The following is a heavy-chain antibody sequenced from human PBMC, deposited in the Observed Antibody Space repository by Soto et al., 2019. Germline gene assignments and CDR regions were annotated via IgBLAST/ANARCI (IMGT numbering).Heavy chain of an antibody. CDR3: ARDQTPNYYDSSGYYYYYYGMDV. V-gene: IGHV3-30*04. J-gene: IGHJ6*02. CDR2: ISYDGSNK. CDR1: GFTFSSYA. D-gene: IGHD3-22*01. Sequence: GGSLRLSCAASGFTFSSYAMHWVRQAPGKGLEWVAVISYDGSNKYYADSMKGRFTISRDNSKNTLYLQMNSLRAEDTAVYYCARDQTPNYYDSSGYYYYYYGMDVWGQGTTVTVSS.